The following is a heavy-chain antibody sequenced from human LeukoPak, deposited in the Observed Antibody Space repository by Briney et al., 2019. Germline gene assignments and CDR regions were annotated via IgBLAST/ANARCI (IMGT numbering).Heavy chain of an antibody. CDR2: FDPEDGET. V-gene: IGHV1-24*01. CDR1: GYTLTELS. CDR3: ATEPPIFGVVIMADWFDP. Sequence: ASVKVSCKVSGYTLTELSMHWVRQAPGKGLEWMGGFDPEDGETIYAQKFQGRVTMTEDTSTDTAYMELSSLRSEDTAVYYCATEPPIFGVVIMADWFDPRGQGTLVTVSS. D-gene: IGHD3-3*01. J-gene: IGHJ5*02.